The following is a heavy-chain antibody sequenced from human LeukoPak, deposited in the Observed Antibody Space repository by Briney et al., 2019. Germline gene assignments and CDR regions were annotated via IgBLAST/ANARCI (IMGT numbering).Heavy chain of an antibody. D-gene: IGHD2-15*01. J-gene: IGHJ5*02. CDR2: ISGSGGST. Sequence: VGSLRLSCAASGFTFSSYVMSWVRQAPGKGLEWVSAISGSGGSTYYADSVKGRFTISRDNSKNMLYLQMNSLRAEDTAVYYCASIVVVVAARFDPWGQGTLVTVSS. CDR1: GFTFSSYV. V-gene: IGHV3-23*01. CDR3: ASIVVVVAARFDP.